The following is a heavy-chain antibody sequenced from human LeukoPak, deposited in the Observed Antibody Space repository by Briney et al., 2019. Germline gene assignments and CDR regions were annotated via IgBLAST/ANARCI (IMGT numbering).Heavy chain of an antibody. J-gene: IGHJ3*02. D-gene: IGHD2-21*01. CDR1: GFTFRDYW. CDR2: INRDASRP. V-gene: IGHV3-74*01. CDR3: ARETRETGRGDHQTDAFDI. Sequence: GGSLRLSCAASGFTFRDYWMHWVRQAPGEGLVWVSRINRDASRPSYADSVKGRFTISRDNAKNTLYLQMNSLRADDTALYYCARETRETGRGDHQTDAFDIWGQGTMVSVSS.